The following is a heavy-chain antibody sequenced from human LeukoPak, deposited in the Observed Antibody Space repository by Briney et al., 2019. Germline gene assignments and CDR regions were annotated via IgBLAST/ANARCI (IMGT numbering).Heavy chain of an antibody. Sequence: GGTLRLSCAASGFTFSSYGMSWVRQAPGKGLEWVSAISGSGGSTYYADSVKGRFTISRDNSKNTLYLQMNSLRVEDTAVYYCAKEQDYGDSRGSYWGQGTLVTVSS. CDR3: AKEQDYGDSRGSY. V-gene: IGHV3-23*01. CDR1: GFTFSSYG. J-gene: IGHJ4*02. D-gene: IGHD4-17*01. CDR2: ISGSGGST.